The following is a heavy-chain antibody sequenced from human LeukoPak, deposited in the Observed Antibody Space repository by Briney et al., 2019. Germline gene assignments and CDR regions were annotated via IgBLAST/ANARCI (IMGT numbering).Heavy chain of an antibody. CDR2: IYSGGRT. Sequence: PGGSLRLSCAASGFTFISNYMYWVRQTPGKGLECISVIYSGGRTYYADSVKGRFTISRDNSKNMLFLQMNSLRTEDTALYYCARTSGSFAGYFDFWGQGTLVTVSS. CDR1: GFTFISNY. V-gene: IGHV3-66*02. CDR3: ARTSGSFAGYFDF. D-gene: IGHD1-26*01. J-gene: IGHJ4*02.